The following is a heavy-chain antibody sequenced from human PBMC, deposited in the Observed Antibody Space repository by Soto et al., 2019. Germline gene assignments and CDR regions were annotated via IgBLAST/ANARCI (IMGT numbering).Heavy chain of an antibody. V-gene: IGHV1-69*01. CDR2: IIPLFGTT. J-gene: IGHJ6*04. Sequence: QVQVVQSGVEVRRPGSSVKVSCKASGDTFKNCVISWVRQAPGQGLEWMGGIIPLFGTTDFAQSFQGRLTITPDESTTTAYMDLSRLRSEDTAMYYCAAELGFGRLSVVWGKWTTVIVSS. D-gene: IGHD7-27*01. CDR3: AAELGFGRLSVV. CDR1: GDTFKNCV.